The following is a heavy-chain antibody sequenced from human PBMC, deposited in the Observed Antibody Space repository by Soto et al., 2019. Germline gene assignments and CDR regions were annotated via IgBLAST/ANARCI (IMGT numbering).Heavy chain of an antibody. Sequence: PGGSLRLSCAASGFTFSSYAMHWVRQAPGKGLEWVAVISYDGSNKYYADSVKGRFTISRDNSKNTLYLQMNSLRAEDTAVYYSSKDGDLWRGYPYYFDLWGQGTLVTVSS. CDR2: ISYDGSNK. D-gene: IGHD3-3*01. V-gene: IGHV3-30-3*01. CDR1: GFTFSSYA. CDR3: SKDGDLWRGYPYYFDL. J-gene: IGHJ4*02.